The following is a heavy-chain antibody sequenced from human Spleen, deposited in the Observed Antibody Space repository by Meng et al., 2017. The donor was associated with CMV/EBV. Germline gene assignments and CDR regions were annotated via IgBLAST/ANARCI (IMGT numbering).Heavy chain of an antibody. CDR3: ARTLKFYDSRGYPPLDY. J-gene: IGHJ4*02. V-gene: IGHV1-2*02. CDR1: YTFADYY. CDR2: INPSSGDT. Sequence: YTFADYYISWVRQAPGQGLAWMGWINPSSGDTKYAQKFQGRVTLTRDTSLSTAYMELSRLTSDDTAVYYCARTLKFYDSRGYPPLDYWGQGTLVTVSS. D-gene: IGHD3-22*01.